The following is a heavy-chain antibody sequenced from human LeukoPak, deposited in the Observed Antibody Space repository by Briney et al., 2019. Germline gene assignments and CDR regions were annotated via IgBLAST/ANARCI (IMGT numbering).Heavy chain of an antibody. CDR3: TTQYYYDSSGYY. Sequence: SVKVSCKASGGTFSSYAIRWVRQAPGQGLEWMGGIIPIFGTANYAQKFQGRVTITTAKATSTAYIELSSLRSEDTAVYYCTTQYYYDSSGYYWGQGTLVTVSS. CDR1: GGTFSSYA. J-gene: IGHJ4*02. D-gene: IGHD3-22*01. V-gene: IGHV1-69*05. CDR2: IIPIFGTA.